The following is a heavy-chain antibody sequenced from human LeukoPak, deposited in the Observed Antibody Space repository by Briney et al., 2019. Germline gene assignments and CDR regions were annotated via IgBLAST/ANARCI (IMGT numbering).Heavy chain of an antibody. Sequence: GGSLRLSCAASGFTFSSYAMHWVRQAPGKGLEWVAVISYDGSNKYYADSVKGRFTISRDNSKNTLYLQMNSLRAEDTAVYYCAKFVSYYYESSGYYHFDYWGQGTLVTVSS. V-gene: IGHV3-30-3*02. D-gene: IGHD3-22*01. J-gene: IGHJ4*02. CDR3: AKFVSYYYESSGYYHFDY. CDR1: GFTFSSYA. CDR2: ISYDGSNK.